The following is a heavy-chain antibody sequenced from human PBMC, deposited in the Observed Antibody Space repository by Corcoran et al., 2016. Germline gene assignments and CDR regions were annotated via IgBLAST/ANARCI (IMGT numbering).Heavy chain of an antibody. D-gene: IGHD4-17*01. Sequence: QVQLQESGPGLVKPSETLSLTCTVSGGSVSSGSYYWSWIRQPPGKGLEWIGYIYYSGSTNYNPSLKSRVTISVDTSKNQFSLKLSFVTAADTAVYYWARSPYYGDYDLYWGQGTLVTVSS. CDR3: ARSPYYGDYDLY. J-gene: IGHJ4*02. CDR2: IYYSGST. V-gene: IGHV4-61*01. CDR1: GGSVSSGSYY.